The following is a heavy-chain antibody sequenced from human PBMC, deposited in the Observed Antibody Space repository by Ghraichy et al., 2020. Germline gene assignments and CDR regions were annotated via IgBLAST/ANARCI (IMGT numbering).Heavy chain of an antibody. D-gene: IGHD3-3*01. V-gene: IGHV3-23*01. CDR1: GFTFSSYA. J-gene: IGHJ6*02. CDR2: ISGSGGST. Sequence: GGSLRLSFAASGFTFSSYAMSWVPPAPGKGLEWVSAISGSGGSTYHADSVKGRFTISRDNAKNTLYLQMNSLRAEDTAVYYCAKFVGPIFGVVIIPHYYYYYGMDVWGQGTTVTVSS. CDR3: AKFVGPIFGVVIIPHYYYYYGMDV.